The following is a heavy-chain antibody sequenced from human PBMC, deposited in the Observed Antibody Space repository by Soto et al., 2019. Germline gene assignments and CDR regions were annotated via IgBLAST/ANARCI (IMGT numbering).Heavy chain of an antibody. CDR1: GFTFSSYA. V-gene: IGHV3-23*01. CDR3: ANDYSPTIAVTGLFDS. J-gene: IGHJ4*02. CDR2: LSGSGGST. D-gene: IGHD6-19*01. Sequence: PGGSLRLSCAASGFTFSSYAMSWVRQAPGKGLEWVSGLSGSGGSTHYADSVKGRFTISRDNSKNTLYLQMNRLRDEDTAVYYCANDYSPTIAVTGLFDSWGQGTLVTVSS.